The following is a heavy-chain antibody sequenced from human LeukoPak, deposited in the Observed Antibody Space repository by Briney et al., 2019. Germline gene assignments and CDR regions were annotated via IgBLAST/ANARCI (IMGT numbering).Heavy chain of an antibody. Sequence: PGGSLRLSCAASGFTFSSYSMNWVRQAPGKGLEWVSSISSSSSYIYYADSVKGRFTISRDNAKNSLYLQMNSLRAEDTAVYYCARGWSGATRTNPNFDYWGQGTLVTVSS. CDR3: ARGWSGATRTNPNFDY. J-gene: IGHJ4*02. V-gene: IGHV3-21*01. D-gene: IGHD1-26*01. CDR1: GFTFSSYS. CDR2: ISSSSSYI.